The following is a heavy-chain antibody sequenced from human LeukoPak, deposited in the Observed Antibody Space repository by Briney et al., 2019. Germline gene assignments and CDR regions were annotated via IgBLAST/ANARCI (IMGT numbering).Heavy chain of an antibody. Sequence: GGSLRLSCAASGFTFSTYWMSWVRQAPGKGLEWVANIKQDGSEKYYVDSVKGRFTISRENAKNSLDLEMNSLRAEDTAVYFCVRVDTDVGGIDYWGQGTLVTVSS. J-gene: IGHJ4*02. CDR3: VRVDTDVGGIDY. V-gene: IGHV3-7*05. CDR1: GFTFSTYW. CDR2: IKQDGSEK. D-gene: IGHD5-18*01.